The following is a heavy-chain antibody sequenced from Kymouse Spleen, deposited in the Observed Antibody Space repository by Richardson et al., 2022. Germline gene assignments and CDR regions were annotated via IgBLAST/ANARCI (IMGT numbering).Heavy chain of an antibody. CDR2: IRSKANSYAT. J-gene: IGHJ4*02. CDR3: TRHMEQLAFDY. D-gene: IGHD6-6*01. CDR1: GFTFSGSA. Sequence: EVQLVESGGGLVQPGGSLKLSCAASGFTFSGSAMHWVRQASGKGLEWVGRIRSKANSYATAYAASVKGRFTISRDDSKNTAYLQMNSLKTEDTAVYYCTRHMEQLAFDYWGQGTLVTVSS. V-gene: IGHV3-73*02.